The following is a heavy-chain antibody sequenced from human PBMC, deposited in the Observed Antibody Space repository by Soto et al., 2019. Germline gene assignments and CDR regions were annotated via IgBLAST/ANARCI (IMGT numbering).Heavy chain of an antibody. CDR1: GYTFTSYY. J-gene: IGHJ4*02. CDR3: AVQAAPIAARTFDY. V-gene: IGHV1-46*01. CDR2: INPSGGST. Sequence: QVQLVQSGAEVKKPGASVKVSCKASGYTFTSYYMHWVRQAPGQGLEWMGIINPSGGSTSYAQKFQGRVTXXRXTXXSTVYMELSSLRSEDTAVYYCAVQAAPIAARTFDYWGQGTLVTVSS. D-gene: IGHD6-6*01.